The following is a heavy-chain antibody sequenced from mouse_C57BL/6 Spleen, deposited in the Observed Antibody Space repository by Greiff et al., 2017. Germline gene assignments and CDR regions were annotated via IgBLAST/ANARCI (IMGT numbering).Heavy chain of an antibody. CDR3: ARQWTHYGNWYFEV. Sequence: VQLQQSGPELVKPGASVKMSCKASGYTFTDYNMHWVKQSPGKSLEWIGYINPNNGGTSYNQKFKGKATLTVNKSSSTAYMERRSLTSEDSAVYYCARQWTHYGNWYFEVWGTGTTVTVAS. CDR2: INPNNGGT. J-gene: IGHJ1*03. V-gene: IGHV1-22*01. D-gene: IGHD2-1*01. CDR1: GYTFTDYN.